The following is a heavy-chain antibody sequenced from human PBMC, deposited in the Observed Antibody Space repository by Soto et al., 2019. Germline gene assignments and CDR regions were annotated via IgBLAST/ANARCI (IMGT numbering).Heavy chain of an antibody. CDR1: GFTFSSYA. V-gene: IGHV3-23*01. CDR3: AKGPLHFYVWGSYRYTNSDAFDI. J-gene: IGHJ3*02. CDR2: ISGSGGST. D-gene: IGHD3-16*02. Sequence: EVQLLESGGGLVQPGGSLRLSCAASGFTFSSYAMSWVRQAPGKGLEWVSAISGSGGSTYYADSVKGRFTISRDNSKNTLYLQMNRLRAEDTAVYYCAKGPLHFYVWGSYRYTNSDAFDIWGQGTMVTVSS.